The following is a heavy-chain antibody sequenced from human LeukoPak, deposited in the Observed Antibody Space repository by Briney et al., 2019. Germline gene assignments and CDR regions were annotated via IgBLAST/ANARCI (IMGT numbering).Heavy chain of an antibody. J-gene: IGHJ3*02. CDR1: GFTFSSYW. V-gene: IGHV3-74*01. D-gene: IGHD2-21*02. CDR2: INSDGSST. Sequence: PGGSLRLSCAASGFTFSSYWMHWVRQAPGKGLVWVSRINSDGSSTSYADSVKGRFTISRDNAKNTLYLQMNSLRAEDTAVYYCARYCGGDCYDAFDIWGQGTMVTVSS. CDR3: ARYCGGDCYDAFDI.